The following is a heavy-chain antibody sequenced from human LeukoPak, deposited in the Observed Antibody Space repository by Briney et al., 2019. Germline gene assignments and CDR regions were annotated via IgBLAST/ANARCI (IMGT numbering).Heavy chain of an antibody. CDR2: ISGRSNNT. CDR1: GFIFSNYA. D-gene: IGHD3-9*01. CDR3: AKWGDYGVLTGYYVSDF. Sequence: GGSLRLSCAASGFIFSNYAMYWVRQAPGKGLEWVSAISGRSNNTYYADSAKGRFTISRDGSKNTLYLQMNSLRADDTAVYYCAKWGDYGVLTGYYVSDFWGQGTLVTVSS. J-gene: IGHJ4*02. V-gene: IGHV3-23*01.